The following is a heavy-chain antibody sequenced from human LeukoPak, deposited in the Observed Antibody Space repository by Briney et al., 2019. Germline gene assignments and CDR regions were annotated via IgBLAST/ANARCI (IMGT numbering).Heavy chain of an antibody. CDR1: GFIFSNYA. CDR2: ISSNGGNT. Sequence: GGSLRLSCSASGFIFSNYAMHWVRQAPGKGLEYVSAISSNGGNTYYADSVKGRFTVSRDNSRNTLYLQMSSLRGEDTAVYHCVKKGTSMAAFDYWGQGALVTVSS. D-gene: IGHD1-1*01. CDR3: VKKGTSMAAFDY. V-gene: IGHV3-64D*06. J-gene: IGHJ4*02.